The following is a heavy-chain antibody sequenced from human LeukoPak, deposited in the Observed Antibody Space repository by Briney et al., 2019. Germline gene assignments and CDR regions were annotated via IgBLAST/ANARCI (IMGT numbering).Heavy chain of an antibody. J-gene: IGHJ4*02. D-gene: IGHD2-21*02. V-gene: IGHV3-23*01. CDR2: ISGSGGST. CDR1: GFTFSSYA. CDR3: AKDMAYCGGDCYWFDY. Sequence: PGASLRLSCAASGFTFSSYAMSWVRQAPGKGLEWVSAISGSGGSTYYADSVKGRFTISRDNSKNTLYLQMNSLRAEDTAVYYCAKDMAYCGGDCYWFDYWGQGTLVTVS.